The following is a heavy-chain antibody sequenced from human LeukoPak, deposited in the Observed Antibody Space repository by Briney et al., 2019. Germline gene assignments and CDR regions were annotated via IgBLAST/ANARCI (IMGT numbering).Heavy chain of an antibody. Sequence: ASVKVSCKASGYTFTGYYMHWVRHAPGQGLGWMGWIKHNSGGTNSAQKFQGRVPMTRATSISTAYMGLSGLTSADTAVYYCARATTRGKWFDPWGQGTLVTVSS. CDR1: GYTFTGYY. CDR2: IKHNSGGT. CDR3: ARATTRGKWFDP. D-gene: IGHD1-26*01. J-gene: IGHJ5*02. V-gene: IGHV1-2*02.